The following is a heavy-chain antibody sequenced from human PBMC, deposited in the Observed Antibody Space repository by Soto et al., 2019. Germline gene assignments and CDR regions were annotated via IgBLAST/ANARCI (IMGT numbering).Heavy chain of an antibody. J-gene: IGHJ4*02. V-gene: IGHV4-59*08. Sequence: QVQLQESGPGLVKPSETLSLTCTVSGGSISNYYWSWIRQPPGKGLEWIGYIYYSGSTNYNPSLRSLVTISVDTSKNHVSLKLRSVTAADTAVYYCVRTNHFDYWGQGSLVTVSS. CDR3: VRTNHFDY. CDR1: GGSISNYY. CDR2: IYYSGST. D-gene: IGHD2-8*01.